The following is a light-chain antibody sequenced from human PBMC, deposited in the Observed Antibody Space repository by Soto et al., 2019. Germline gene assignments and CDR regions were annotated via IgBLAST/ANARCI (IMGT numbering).Light chain of an antibody. CDR2: AAS. Sequence: DIQMTQSPSSLSASVGDRVTITCRASQGIRTYLIWYQQRQGKAPKLLMYAASNLVSGVPSRFSGSGSGTEFTLTISSLQPEDFATYYCQQSYRTPYTFGQGTKLETK. J-gene: IGKJ2*01. V-gene: IGKV1-39*01. CDR3: QQSYRTPYT. CDR1: QGIRTY.